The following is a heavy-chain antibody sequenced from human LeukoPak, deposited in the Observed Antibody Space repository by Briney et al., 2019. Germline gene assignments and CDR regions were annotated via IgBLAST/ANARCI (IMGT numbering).Heavy chain of an antibody. D-gene: IGHD1-14*01. CDR3: ARDVPSFPTQPIDNFDY. Sequence: GGSLRLSCAASGFTFSSYSMNWVRQAPGKGLEWVSSISSSYIYYADSVKGRFTISRDNAKNSLYLQMSSLRAEDTAVYYCARDVPSFPTQPIDNFDYWGQGTLVTVSS. CDR2: ISSSYI. V-gene: IGHV3-21*01. J-gene: IGHJ4*02. CDR1: GFTFSSYS.